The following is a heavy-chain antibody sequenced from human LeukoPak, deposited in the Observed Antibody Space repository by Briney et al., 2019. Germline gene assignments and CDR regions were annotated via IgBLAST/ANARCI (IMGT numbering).Heavy chain of an antibody. V-gene: IGHV4-59*01. J-gene: IGHJ3*02. D-gene: IGHD3-22*01. Sequence: SETLSLTCTVSGGSISSYNWSWIRQPPGQGLEWIGYLYYSGSTNYNPSLKSRVTISVDTSKNQFSLKLSSVTAADTAVYYCARGYYYDSSGYYPAFDIWGQGTMVTVSS. CDR1: GGSISSYN. CDR3: ARGYYYDSSGYYPAFDI. CDR2: LYYSGST.